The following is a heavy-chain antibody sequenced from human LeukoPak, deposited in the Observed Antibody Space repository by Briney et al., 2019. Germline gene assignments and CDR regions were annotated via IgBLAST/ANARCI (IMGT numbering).Heavy chain of an antibody. V-gene: IGHV3-48*02. CDR1: GFTFSSYS. CDR2: ISSSSSTI. Sequence: GGSLRLSCAASGFTFSSYSMNWVRQAPGKGLVWVSYISSSSSTIYYADSVKGRFTISRDNAKNSLYLQMNSLRDEDTAVYYCARALPTVIVATINYMDVWGKGTTVTVSS. CDR3: ARALPTVIVATINYMDV. J-gene: IGHJ6*03. D-gene: IGHD5-12*01.